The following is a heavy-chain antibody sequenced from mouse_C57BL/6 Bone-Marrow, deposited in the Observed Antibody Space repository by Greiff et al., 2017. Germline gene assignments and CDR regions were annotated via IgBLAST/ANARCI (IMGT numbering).Heavy chain of an antibody. V-gene: IGHV3-6*01. D-gene: IGHD2-2*01. CDR3: ARRDLLWLRPDYYAMDY. Sequence: DVKVEESGPGLVKPSQSLSLTCSVTGYSITSGYYWNWIRQFPGNKLEWMGYISYDGSNNYNPSLKNRISITRDTSKNQFFLKLNSVTTEDTATYYCARRDLLWLRPDYYAMDYWGQGTSVTVSS. CDR2: ISYDGSN. J-gene: IGHJ4*01. CDR1: GYSITSGYY.